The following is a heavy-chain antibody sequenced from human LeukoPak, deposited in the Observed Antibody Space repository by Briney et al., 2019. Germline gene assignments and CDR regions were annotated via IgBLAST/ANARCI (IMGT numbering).Heavy chain of an antibody. CDR2: ISGSGGST. Sequence: GGSLGLSCAASGFTFSSYAMSWVRQAPGKGLEWVSAISGSGGSTYYADSVKGRFTISRDNSKNTLYLQMNSLRAEDTAVYYCAKSRNIVVVPAPSYGMDVWGQGTTVTVSS. J-gene: IGHJ6*02. CDR1: GFTFSSYA. CDR3: AKSRNIVVVPAPSYGMDV. D-gene: IGHD2-2*01. V-gene: IGHV3-23*01.